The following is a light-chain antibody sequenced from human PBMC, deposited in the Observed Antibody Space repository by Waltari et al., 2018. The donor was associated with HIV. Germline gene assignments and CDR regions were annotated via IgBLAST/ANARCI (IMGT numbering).Light chain of an antibody. J-gene: IGLJ1*01. V-gene: IGLV2-8*01. Sequence: QSALTQPPSASGSPGQSVTISCPGTSSDIGGYNYVSWYQQHPGKAPKLIIYEVNKRPSGVPDRFSGSKSGNTASLTVSGLQAEDETDYYCSSYAGSNNYVFGTGTKVTVL. CDR1: SSDIGGYNY. CDR3: SSYAGSNNYV. CDR2: EVN.